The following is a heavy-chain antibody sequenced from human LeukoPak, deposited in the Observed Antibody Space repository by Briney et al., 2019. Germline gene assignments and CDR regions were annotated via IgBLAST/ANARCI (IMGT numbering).Heavy chain of an antibody. CDR2: IYYIGST. CDR3: ARETYCAADCYSGLDF. CDR1: GGSINSYY. V-gene: IGHV4-59*01. D-gene: IGHD2-21*02. J-gene: IGHJ4*02. Sequence: SETLSLTCTVSGGSINSYYWSWIRQPPGKGLEWIGYIYYIGSTNYNPSLKSRVTISVDTSKNQLSLKLSSVTAADTAVYYCARETYCAADCYSGLDFWGQGTLVTVSS.